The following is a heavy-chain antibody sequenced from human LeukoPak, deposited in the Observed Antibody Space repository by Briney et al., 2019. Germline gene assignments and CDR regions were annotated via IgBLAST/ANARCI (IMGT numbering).Heavy chain of an antibody. CDR1: GGSISSYY. CDR3: ARSYYDSSGYYYFDY. CDR2: IYTSGST. Sequence: SETLSLTCTVSGGSISSYYWSWIRQPAGKGLEWIGRIYTSGSTNYNPSLKSRVTMSVDTSKNQFSLKLSSVTAADTAVYYCARSYYDSSGYYYFDYWGQGTLVTVSS. D-gene: IGHD3-22*01. J-gene: IGHJ4*02. V-gene: IGHV4-4*07.